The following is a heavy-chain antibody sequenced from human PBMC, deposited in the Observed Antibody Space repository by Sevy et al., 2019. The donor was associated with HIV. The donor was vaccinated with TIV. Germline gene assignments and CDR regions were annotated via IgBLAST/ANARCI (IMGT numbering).Heavy chain of an antibody. CDR2: INPSGGST. J-gene: IGHJ6*02. D-gene: IGHD3-3*01. Sequence: ASVKVSCKASGYTFTSYYMHWVRQAPGQGLEWMGIINPSGGSTSYAQMFQGRVTMTRDTSTSTVYMELGSLRSEDTAVYYCARDSWSGYYSLYYYYYGMDVWGQGTTVTVSS. CDR1: GYTFTSYY. V-gene: IGHV1-46*03. CDR3: ARDSWSGYYSLYYYYYGMDV.